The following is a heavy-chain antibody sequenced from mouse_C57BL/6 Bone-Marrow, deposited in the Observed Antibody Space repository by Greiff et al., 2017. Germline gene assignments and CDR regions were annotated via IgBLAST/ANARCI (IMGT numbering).Heavy chain of an antibody. CDR3: AREGDWDWYFDV. Sequence: EVKLQQSGPELVKPGASVKISCKASGYTFTDYYMNWVKQSHGKSLEWIGDINPNNGGTSYNQKFKGKATLTVDKSSSTAYLELRSLTSDDSAVYYCAREGDWDWYFDVWGTGTTVTVSS. V-gene: IGHV1-26*01. CDR1: GYTFTDYY. J-gene: IGHJ1*03. D-gene: IGHD4-1*01. CDR2: INPNNGGT.